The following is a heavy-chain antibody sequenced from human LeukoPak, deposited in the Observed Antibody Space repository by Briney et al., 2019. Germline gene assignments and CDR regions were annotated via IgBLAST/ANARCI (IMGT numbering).Heavy chain of an antibody. D-gene: IGHD3-22*01. CDR2: IKPNSGDT. Sequence: ASVKVSCKASGYTFTGYYIQWVRQAPGQGLEWMGWIKPNSGDTNFAQKFQGRVTMTRDTSFGTAYMELSRLQSDDTAVYYCARDFVHYYDSSGFKDLGAFDIWGQGTMVTVSS. CDR1: GYTFTGYY. CDR3: ARDFVHYYDSSGFKDLGAFDI. V-gene: IGHV1-2*02. J-gene: IGHJ3*02.